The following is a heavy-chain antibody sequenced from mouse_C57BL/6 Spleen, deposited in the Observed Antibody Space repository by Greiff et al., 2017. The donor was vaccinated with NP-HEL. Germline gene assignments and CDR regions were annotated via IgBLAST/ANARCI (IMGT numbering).Heavy chain of an antibody. J-gene: IGHJ1*03. CDR3: ARAYYGSSHWYFEV. D-gene: IGHD1-1*01. CDR2: IYPGDGDT. CDR1: GYAFSSSW. Sequence: VQLQQSGPELVKPGASVKISCKASGYAFSSSWMNWVKQRPGKGLEWIGRIYPGDGDTNYNGKFKGKATLTADKSSSTAYMQLSSLTSEDSAVYFWARAYYGSSHWYFEVWGTGTTVTVPS. V-gene: IGHV1-82*01.